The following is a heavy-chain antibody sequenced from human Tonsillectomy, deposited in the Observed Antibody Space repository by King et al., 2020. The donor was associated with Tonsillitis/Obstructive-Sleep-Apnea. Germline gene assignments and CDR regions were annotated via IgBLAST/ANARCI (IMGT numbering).Heavy chain of an antibody. J-gene: IGHJ5*02. Sequence: VQLVESGGGLLQPGGSLRLSCAASGFTFSSYAMSWVRQAPGKGLEWVSSISGSGGSTYYEDSVKGRFTISRDNSKNTLYLQMNSLRAEDTALYYCAKREADFWSGYSLYNWFDPWGQGTLVTVSS. CDR2: ISGSGGST. V-gene: IGHV3-23*04. CDR1: GFTFSSYA. CDR3: AKREADFWSGYSLYNWFDP. D-gene: IGHD3-3*01.